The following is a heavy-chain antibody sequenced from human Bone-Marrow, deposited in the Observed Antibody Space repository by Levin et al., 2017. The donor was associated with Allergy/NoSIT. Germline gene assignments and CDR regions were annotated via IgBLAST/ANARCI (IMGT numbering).Heavy chain of an antibody. J-gene: IGHJ4*02. V-gene: IGHV4-34*01. CDR3: ASGGDSGYVN. Sequence: PSETLSLTCAVYGGSFSGYYWSWIRQPPGKGLEWIGEINHSGSTNYNPSLKSRVTISVDTSKNQFSLKLSSVTAADTAVYYCASGGDSGYVNWGQGTLVTVSS. D-gene: IGHD5-12*01. CDR1: GGSFSGYY. CDR2: INHSGST.